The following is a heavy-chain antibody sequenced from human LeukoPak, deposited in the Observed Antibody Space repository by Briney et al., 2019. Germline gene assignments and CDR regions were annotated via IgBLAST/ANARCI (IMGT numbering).Heavy chain of an antibody. CDR1: GXTFSSYG. V-gene: IGHV3-30*03. CDR2: ISYDGSNK. CDR3: ASYGMDV. Sequence: GRSLRLSWAASGXTFSSYGVHWVRQAPGKGLEWVAVISYDGSNKYYADSVKGRFTISRDNSKNTLYLQMNSLRAEDTAVYYCASYGMDVWGQGTTVTVSS. J-gene: IGHJ6*02.